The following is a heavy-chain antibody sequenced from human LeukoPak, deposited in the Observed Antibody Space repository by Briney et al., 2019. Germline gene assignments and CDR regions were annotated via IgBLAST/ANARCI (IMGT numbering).Heavy chain of an antibody. Sequence: GGSLRLSCAASGFTFSNAWMSWVRQAPGKGLEWVSYISNSDSITKYADSVKGRITISRDNAKNSVYLQMNSLRVEDTAVYYCAREHMGVSAFDIWGQGTMVTVSS. V-gene: IGHV3-11*01. CDR1: GFTFSNAW. CDR3: AREHMGVSAFDI. CDR2: ISNSDSIT. D-gene: IGHD1-26*01. J-gene: IGHJ3*02.